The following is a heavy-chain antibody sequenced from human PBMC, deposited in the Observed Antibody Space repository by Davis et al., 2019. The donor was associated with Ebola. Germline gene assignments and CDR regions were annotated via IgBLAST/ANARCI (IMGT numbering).Heavy chain of an antibody. V-gene: IGHV3-7*03. Sequence: PGGSLRLSCEASGFSFRYYWMSWVRQAPGKGLEWVANINEDGSEKQYVDSMKGRLTIFRDNTRESLSLQMHSLRAEDTAVYYCARAGRLGFQYYYYGMDVWGQGTTVTVS. CDR1: GFSFRYYW. D-gene: IGHD2-15*01. CDR2: INEDGSEK. CDR3: ARAGRLGFQYYYYGMDV. J-gene: IGHJ6*02.